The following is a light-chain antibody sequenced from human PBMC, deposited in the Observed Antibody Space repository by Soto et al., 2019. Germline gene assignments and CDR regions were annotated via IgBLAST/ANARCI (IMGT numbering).Light chain of an antibody. Sequence: DIQMTQSPSSLSASVGDRVTITCRASQDIENYLAWYQQRPGKVPKLLIYGATTLQPGDPSRFSGSGSGTDFTLTISSLQPEDVATYYCQNCKSAVFTFGPGTKVDTK. CDR1: QDIENY. J-gene: IGKJ3*01. CDR3: QNCKSAVFT. V-gene: IGKV1-27*01. CDR2: GAT.